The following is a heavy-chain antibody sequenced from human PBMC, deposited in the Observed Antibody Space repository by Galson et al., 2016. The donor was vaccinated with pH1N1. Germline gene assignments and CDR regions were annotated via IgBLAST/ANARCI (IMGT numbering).Heavy chain of an antibody. J-gene: IGHJ6*02. CDR1: GFTFNSYW. V-gene: IGHV3-7*03. CDR2: IKQDGSEK. D-gene: IGHD6-13*01. Sequence: SLRLSCAASGFTFNSYWMSWVRQAPGKGLEWVANIKQDGSEKYYVDPVKGRFTISRDNAKNSLYLQMNSLRAEDTAVYYCARAGSSWDTYYYYYGMDVWGQGTTVTVSS. CDR3: ARAGSSWDTYYYYYGMDV.